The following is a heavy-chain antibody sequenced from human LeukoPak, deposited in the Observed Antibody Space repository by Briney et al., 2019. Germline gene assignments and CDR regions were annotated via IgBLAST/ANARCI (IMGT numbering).Heavy chain of an antibody. CDR2: INHSGST. CDR3: ASQGVGFWSGYGFDY. D-gene: IGHD3-3*01. Sequence: SETLSLTCTVSGGSISSGDYYWSWIRQPPGKGLEWIGEINHSGSTNYNPSLKSRVTISVDTSKNQFSLKLSSVTAADTAVYYCASQGVGFWSGYGFDYWGQGTLVTVSS. J-gene: IGHJ4*02. CDR1: GGSISSGDYY. V-gene: IGHV4-61*08.